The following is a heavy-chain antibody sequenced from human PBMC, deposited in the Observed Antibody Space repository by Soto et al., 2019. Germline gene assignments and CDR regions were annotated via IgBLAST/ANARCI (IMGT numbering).Heavy chain of an antibody. J-gene: IGHJ6*02. CDR2: IGNTLDTM. CDR3: ARGDCSGGSCYGIDV. Sequence: EVQLVESGGVLVQPGGSLRLSCAASGFAFSGHTMNWVRQAPGKGLEWVAYIGNTLDTMYYADSVKGRTIISQDDAMKSVFLHMSSLRDDDTAVYYCARGDCSGGSCYGIDVWGRGTTVTVSS. V-gene: IGHV3-48*02. D-gene: IGHD2-15*01. CDR1: GFAFSGHT.